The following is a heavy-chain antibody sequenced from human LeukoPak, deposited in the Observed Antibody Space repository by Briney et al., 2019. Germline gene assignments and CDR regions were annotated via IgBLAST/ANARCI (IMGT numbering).Heavy chain of an antibody. CDR2: IWYDGSNK. V-gene: IGHV3-33*01. CDR3: ARGLFNYDNSGLNY. Sequence: PGGSLRLSCAASGFTFSSYAMYWVRQAPGKGLEWVTSIWYDGSNKYYADSVKGRFTISRDNSKNTLYLQMNSLRAEETAVYYCARGLFNYDNSGLNYWGQGTRVTVSS. J-gene: IGHJ4*02. CDR1: GFTFSSYA. D-gene: IGHD3-22*01.